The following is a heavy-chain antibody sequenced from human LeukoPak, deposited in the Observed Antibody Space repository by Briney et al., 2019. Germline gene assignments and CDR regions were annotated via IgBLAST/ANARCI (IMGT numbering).Heavy chain of an antibody. CDR2: IYYSGST. J-gene: IGHJ4*02. CDR3: ARGSRQYGSGWYGQFDY. CDR1: GGSINSYY. V-gene: IGHV4-59*12. Sequence: ASETLSLTCTVSGGSINSYYWSWIRQPPGKGLEWIGYIYYSGSTNYNPSLKSRVTMSVDTSKNQFSPKLSSVTAADTAVYYCARGSRQYGSGWYGQFDYWGQGTLVTVSS. D-gene: IGHD6-19*01.